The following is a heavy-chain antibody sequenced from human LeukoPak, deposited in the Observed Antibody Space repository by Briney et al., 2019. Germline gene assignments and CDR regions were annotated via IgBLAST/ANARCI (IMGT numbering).Heavy chain of an antibody. V-gene: IGHV1-18*01. CDR2: ISAYNGNT. Sequence: ASVKVSCKASGYTFTSYGFSWVRQAPGQGLEWMGWISAYNGNTNYAQKLQGRVTMTTDSSTSTAYMELRSLRSEDTAVYYCATLDYVDYWGQGTLVTVSS. CDR3: ATLDYVDY. D-gene: IGHD6-13*01. J-gene: IGHJ4*02. CDR1: GYTFTSYG.